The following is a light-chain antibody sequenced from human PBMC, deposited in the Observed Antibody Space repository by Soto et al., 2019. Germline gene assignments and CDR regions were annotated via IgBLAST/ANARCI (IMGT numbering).Light chain of an antibody. Sequence: EIVLTQSPGTLSLSPGERATLSCRAIQSISSSYFAWYQQKPGQAPRLLIYDASNRATGIPARFSGSGSGTDFTLTISSLEPEDFAVYYCQQRSNWPPWTFGQGTKVDIK. CDR1: QSISSSY. CDR2: DAS. J-gene: IGKJ1*01. V-gene: IGKV3-11*01. CDR3: QQRSNWPPWT.